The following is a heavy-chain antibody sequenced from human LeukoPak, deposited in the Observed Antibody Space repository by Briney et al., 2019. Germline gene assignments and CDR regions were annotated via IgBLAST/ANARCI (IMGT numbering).Heavy chain of an antibody. Sequence: SETLSLICTVSGGSISNYYWSWTRQPAGKGLEWIGRIYAGRNTDHNPSLKSRVTMSLDSSKDQFSLRLTSVTAADTAVYYCAREHKDYDGDGYYYGYWGQGTLVTVSS. V-gene: IGHV4-4*07. J-gene: IGHJ4*02. D-gene: IGHD2-21*02. CDR2: IYAGRNT. CDR3: AREHKDYDGDGYYYGY. CDR1: GGSISNYY.